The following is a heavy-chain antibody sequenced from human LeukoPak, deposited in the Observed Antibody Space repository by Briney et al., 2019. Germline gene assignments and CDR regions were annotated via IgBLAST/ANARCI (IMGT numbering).Heavy chain of an antibody. CDR3: AKVGIGSRDGYFDY. CDR1: GFTFSSYG. Sequence: GGSLRLSCAASGFTFSSYGMHWVRQAPGKGLEWVAVISKDGGSNKYHADSVKGRFTISRDNSMNTLYLQMNSLRAEDTAVYYCAKVGIGSRDGYFDYWGQGTLVTVSS. J-gene: IGHJ4*02. V-gene: IGHV3-30*18. CDR2: ISKDGGSNK. D-gene: IGHD6-13*01.